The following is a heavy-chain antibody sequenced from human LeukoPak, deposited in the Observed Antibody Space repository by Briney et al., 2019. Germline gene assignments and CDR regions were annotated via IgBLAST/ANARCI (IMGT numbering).Heavy chain of an antibody. CDR2: ISWNSGSI. D-gene: IGHD5-12*01. V-gene: IGHV3-9*03. CDR3: AKSGYSGYRLDY. J-gene: IGHJ4*02. Sequence: GGSLRLSCAASGFTFDDYAMHWVRQAPGKGLEWVSGISWNSGSIGYADSVKGRFTISRDNAKNSLYLQMNSLRAEDMALYYCAKSGYSGYRLDYWGQGTLVTVSS. CDR1: GFTFDDYA.